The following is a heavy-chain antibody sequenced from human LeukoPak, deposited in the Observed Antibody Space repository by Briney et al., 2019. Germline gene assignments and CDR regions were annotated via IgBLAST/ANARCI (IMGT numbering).Heavy chain of an antibody. J-gene: IGHJ6*02. D-gene: IGHD3-10*01. Sequence: GGSLRLSCAASRFTFSSYAMHWVRQAPGKGLEWVALISYDGSNKYYADSVKGRFTISRDNSKNTLYLQMNSLRAEDTALYYCAKDNGSPGRHYYYYGMDVWGQGTTVTVSS. CDR1: RFTFSSYA. V-gene: IGHV3-30*04. CDR3: AKDNGSPGRHYYYYGMDV. CDR2: ISYDGSNK.